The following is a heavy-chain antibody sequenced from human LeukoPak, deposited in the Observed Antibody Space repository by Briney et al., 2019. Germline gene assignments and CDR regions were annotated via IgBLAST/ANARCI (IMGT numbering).Heavy chain of an antibody. CDR1: GYSFTSYD. CDR3: AKKAKVTARLAWFDS. D-gene: IGHD4-11*01. CDR2: MSPNSGHT. V-gene: IGHV1-8*03. Sequence: ASVKVSCKASGYSFTSYDSNWVGRAPGQGLEWMGWMSPNSGHTGYAQKFQGRVTITRNTSIRTAYMELSSLRSEDTAVYYCAKKAKVTARLAWFDSWGQGTLVTVSS. J-gene: IGHJ5*01.